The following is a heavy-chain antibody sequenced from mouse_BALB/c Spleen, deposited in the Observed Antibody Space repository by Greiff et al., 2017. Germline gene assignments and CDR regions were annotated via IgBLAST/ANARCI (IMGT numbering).Heavy chain of an antibody. CDR2: IRNKANGYTT. Sequence: EVKVVESGGGLVQPGGSLRLSCATSGFTFTDYYMSWVRQPPGKALEWLGFIRNKANGYTTEYSASVKGRFTISRDNSQSILYLQMNTLRAEDSATYYCARDKTSFAYWGQGTLVTVSA. V-gene: IGHV7-3*02. CDR3: ARDKTSFAY. CDR1: GFTFTDYY. J-gene: IGHJ3*01.